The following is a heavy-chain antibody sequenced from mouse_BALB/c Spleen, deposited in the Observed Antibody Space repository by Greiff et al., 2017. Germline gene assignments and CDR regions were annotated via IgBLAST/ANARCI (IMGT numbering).Heavy chain of an antibody. CDR2: ISTYYGDA. J-gene: IGHJ4*01. V-gene: IGHV1S137*01. CDR3: ARVGYDVYAMDY. D-gene: IGHD2-14*01. Sequence: QVQLQQSGAELVRPGVSVKISCKGSGYTFTDYAMHWVKQSHAKSLEWIGVISTYYGDASYNQKFKGKATMTVDKSSSTAYMELARLTSEDSAIYYCARVGYDVYAMDYWGQGTSVTVSS. CDR1: GYTFTDYA.